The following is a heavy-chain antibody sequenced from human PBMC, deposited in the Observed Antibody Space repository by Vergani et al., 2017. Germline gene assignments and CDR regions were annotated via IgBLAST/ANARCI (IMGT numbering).Heavy chain of an antibody. Sequence: EVQMVESGGGLVKPGGSLRLSCVASGFTFSHYSMNWVRQAPGKGLEWVSFISSSSHEIFYADSIKGRFTISRDNAKNSLYLQMNSLRAEDTAMYYCVRVHWTGNYMDVWGKGTTVTVSS. V-gene: IGHV3-21*01. J-gene: IGHJ6*03. CDR2: ISSSSHEI. D-gene: IGHD1-1*01. CDR1: GFTFSHYS. CDR3: VRVHWTGNYMDV.